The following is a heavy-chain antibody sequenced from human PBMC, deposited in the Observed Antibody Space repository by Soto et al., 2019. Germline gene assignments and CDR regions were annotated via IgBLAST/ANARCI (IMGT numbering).Heavy chain of an antibody. J-gene: IGHJ4*02. Sequence: SETLSLTCTVSSGSISTYYWSWIRQPPGKGLEWIGYIYYTGSTNYNPSLKTRVAISMDTSKNQFSLNLSSVTAADTAVYYCSGGANWAYFDFWGLGTLVTVSS. V-gene: IGHV4-59*01. CDR1: SGSISTYY. CDR3: SGGANWAYFDF. D-gene: IGHD7-27*01. CDR2: IYYTGST.